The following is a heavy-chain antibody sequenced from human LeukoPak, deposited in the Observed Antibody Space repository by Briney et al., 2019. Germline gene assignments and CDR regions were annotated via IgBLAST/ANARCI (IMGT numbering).Heavy chain of an antibody. CDR3: ASRYSSSWYEFDY. V-gene: IGHV3-21*01. CDR1: GFTFSSYS. J-gene: IGHJ4*02. D-gene: IGHD6-13*01. Sequence: GGSLRLSCAASGFTFSSYSMNWVRQAPGKGLEWVSSISSSSSYIYYADSVKGRFTISRDNAKNSLYLQMNSLRAEDTAVYYCASRYSSSWYEFDYWGQGTLVTVSS. CDR2: ISSSSSYI.